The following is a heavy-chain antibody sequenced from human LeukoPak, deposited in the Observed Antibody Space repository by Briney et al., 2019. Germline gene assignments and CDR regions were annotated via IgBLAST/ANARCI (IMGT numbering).Heavy chain of an antibody. V-gene: IGHV1-8*01. D-gene: IGHD2-15*01. CDR1: GYTFTSYD. CDR2: MNPNSGNT. CDR3: ARVVAAIYAPRDDAFDI. Sequence: ASVKVSCKASGYTFTSYDINWVRQATGQGLEWMGWMNPNSGNTGYAQKFQGRVTMTRNTSISTAYMELSSLRSEDPAVYYCARVVAAIYAPRDDAFDIWGQGTMVTVSS. J-gene: IGHJ3*02.